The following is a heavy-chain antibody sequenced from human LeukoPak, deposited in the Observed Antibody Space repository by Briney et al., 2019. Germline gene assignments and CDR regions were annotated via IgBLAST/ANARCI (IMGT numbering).Heavy chain of an antibody. J-gene: IGHJ5*02. V-gene: IGHV1-8*03. D-gene: IGHD3-22*01. Sequence: ASVKVSCKASGYTFTSYDINWVRQATGQGLEWMGWMNPNSDNTGYAQKFQGRVTITSNTSISTAYMELSSLRSEDTAVYYCARGGYDSSGWFVFDPWGQGTLVTVSS. CDR1: GYTFTSYD. CDR2: MNPNSDNT. CDR3: ARGGYDSSGWFVFDP.